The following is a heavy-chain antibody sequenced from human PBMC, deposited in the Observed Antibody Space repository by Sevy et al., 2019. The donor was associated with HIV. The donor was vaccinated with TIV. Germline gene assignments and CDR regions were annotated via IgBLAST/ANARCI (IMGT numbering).Heavy chain of an antibody. CDR1: GLTSGSFY. J-gene: IGHJ4*02. V-gene: IGHV3-74*01. Sequence: GGSLRLSCAASGLTSGSFYMHWVRQTPKKGLVWVSNINSDGRLSNYADSVKGRFIVSRDNAKNTQHLQMTSLGAEDTAVYYCAIGSAGTAQHWGQGILVTVSS. D-gene: IGHD6-19*01. CDR2: INSDGRLS. CDR3: AIGSAGTAQH.